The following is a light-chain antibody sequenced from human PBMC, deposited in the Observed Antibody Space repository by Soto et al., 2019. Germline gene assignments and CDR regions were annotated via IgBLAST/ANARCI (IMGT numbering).Light chain of an antibody. CDR3: AAWDDGLTGSWV. CDR1: SSNIGSNT. J-gene: IGLJ3*02. CDR2: SDN. V-gene: IGLV1-44*01. Sequence: QSVLTQPPSASGTPGQRVTVSCSGSSSNIGSNTVNWYQQLPGTAPKLLIYSDNQRPSGVPDRFAGSKSGTSAPLAISGLQSEDEAVYYCAAWDDGLTGSWVFGGGTQLTVL.